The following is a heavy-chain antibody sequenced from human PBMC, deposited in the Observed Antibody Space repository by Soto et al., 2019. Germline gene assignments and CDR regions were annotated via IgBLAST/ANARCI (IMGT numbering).Heavy chain of an antibody. CDR3: VNSLRYSGSYYAIFDY. V-gene: IGHV3-23*01. J-gene: IGHJ4*02. CDR1: GFTFSSYA. Sequence: GGSLRLSCAASGFTFSSYAMSWVRQAPGKGLEWVSSFGVSGNTYYADSVKGRFTISRDNSKNTLYLQMSSLRAEDTAVYYCVNSLRYSGSYYAIFDYWGQGTLVTVSS. CDR2: FGVSGNT. D-gene: IGHD1-26*01.